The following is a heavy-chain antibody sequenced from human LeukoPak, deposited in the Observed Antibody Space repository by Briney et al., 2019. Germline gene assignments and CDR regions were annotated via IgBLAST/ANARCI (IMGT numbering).Heavy chain of an antibody. CDR2: IIPIFGTA. Sequence: SVKVSCKASGGTFSSYAISWVRQAPGQGLEWMGGIIPIFGTANYAQKFQGRVTITADESTSTAYMELSSLRSEDTAVHYCARRPAAAGSIYYMDVWGKGTTVTVSS. CDR3: ARRPAAAGSIYYMDV. V-gene: IGHV1-69*13. CDR1: GGTFSSYA. J-gene: IGHJ6*03. D-gene: IGHD6-13*01.